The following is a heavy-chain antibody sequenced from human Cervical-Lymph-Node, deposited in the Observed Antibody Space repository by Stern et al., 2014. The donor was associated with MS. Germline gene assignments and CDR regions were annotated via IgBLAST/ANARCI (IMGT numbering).Heavy chain of an antibody. CDR1: GVSLSTSGMC. CDR3: ARTRVGGGPDFDY. V-gene: IGHV2-70*01. Sequence: QVTLRESGPALVKPTQTLTLTCTFSGVSLSTSGMCVSWIRQPPGKALEWLALLDWEDDKYYSTTLTTRPPISQDTSKNNEVLNMTNMDSVDTATYYCARTRVGGGPDFDYWGQGTLVTVSS. D-gene: IGHD3-16*01. J-gene: IGHJ4*02. CDR2: LDWEDDK.